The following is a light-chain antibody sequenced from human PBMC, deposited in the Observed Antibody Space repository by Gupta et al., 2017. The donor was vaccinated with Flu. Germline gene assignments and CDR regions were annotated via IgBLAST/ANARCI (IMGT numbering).Light chain of an antibody. V-gene: IGLV3-25*03. CDR1: ALPKQY. CDR3: QSADISGTAWM. CDR2: KDS. Sequence: DALPKQYAYWYLQMPGHAPVLVIYKDSERPSGIPDRISGSSSGTTVTLTISRVQAEDDANDYCQSADISGTAWMFGGSTKLTVL. J-gene: IGLJ3*02.